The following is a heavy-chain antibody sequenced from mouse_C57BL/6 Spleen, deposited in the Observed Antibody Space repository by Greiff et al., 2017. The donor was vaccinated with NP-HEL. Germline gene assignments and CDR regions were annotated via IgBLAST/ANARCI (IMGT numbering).Heavy chain of an antibody. D-gene: IGHD1-1*01. V-gene: IGHV1-81*01. Sequence: QVQLQQSGAELARPGASVKLSCKASGYTFTSYGISWVKQRTGQGLEWIGEIYPRSGNTYYNEKFKGKATLTADKSSSTAYMELRSLTAEDSAVYFCARDYYGSSYHFDYWGQSTTLTVSS. CDR3: ARDYYGSSYHFDY. CDR1: GYTFTSYG. CDR2: IYPRSGNT. J-gene: IGHJ2*01.